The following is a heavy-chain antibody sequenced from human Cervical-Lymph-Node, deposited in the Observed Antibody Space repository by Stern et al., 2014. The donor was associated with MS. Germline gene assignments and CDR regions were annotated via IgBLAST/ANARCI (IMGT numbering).Heavy chain of an antibody. CDR3: AIEDYDSSGYYYFFNWFDP. CDR1: GGTFSSYT. Sequence: QDQLVQSGAEVKKPGSSVKVSCKASGGTFSSYTISWVRQAPGQGLEWMGRIIPILGIANYAKKFQGRVTITADKSTSTAYMELSRLRSEDTAVYYCAIEDYDSSGYYYFFNWFDPWGQGTLVTVSS. CDR2: IIPILGIA. J-gene: IGHJ5*02. D-gene: IGHD3-22*01. V-gene: IGHV1-69*04.